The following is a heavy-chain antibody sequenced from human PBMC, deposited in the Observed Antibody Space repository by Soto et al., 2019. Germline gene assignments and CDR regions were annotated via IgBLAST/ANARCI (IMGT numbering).Heavy chain of an antibody. CDR2: IYYSGST. J-gene: IGHJ4*02. CDR3: ARGERPTHFDY. CDR1: GGSISSYY. D-gene: IGHD6-6*01. Sequence: TLSLTCPVSGGSISSYYWNWIRQPPGKGLEWIGYIYYSGSTNYNPSLKSRVTISVDTSKNQFSLKLSSVTAADTAVYYCARGERPTHFDYWGQGTLVTVSS. V-gene: IGHV4-59*01.